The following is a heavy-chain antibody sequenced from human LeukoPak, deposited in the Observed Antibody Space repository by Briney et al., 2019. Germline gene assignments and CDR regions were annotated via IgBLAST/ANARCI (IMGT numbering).Heavy chain of an antibody. Sequence: PSETLSLTCAVSGYSISSGYYWGWIRQPPGKGLEWIGSIYHSGSTYYNPSLKSRVTISVDTSKNQFSLKLSSVTAADTAVYYCARHGSVVGATILDAFDIWGQGTMVTVSS. V-gene: IGHV4-38-2*01. J-gene: IGHJ3*02. CDR2: IYHSGST. CDR3: ARHGSVVGATILDAFDI. CDR1: GYSISSGYY. D-gene: IGHD1-26*01.